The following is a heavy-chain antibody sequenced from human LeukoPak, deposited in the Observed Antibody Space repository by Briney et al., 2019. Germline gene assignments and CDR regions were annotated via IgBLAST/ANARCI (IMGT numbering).Heavy chain of an antibody. J-gene: IGHJ5*02. V-gene: IGHV1-3*01. D-gene: IGHD6-13*01. CDR1: GYTFTSYA. CDR2: INAGNGNT. CDR3: ASRSINWYRENNWFDP. Sequence: ASVKVSCKASGYTFTSYAMHWVRQAPGQRLEWMGWINAGNGNTKYSQKFQGRVTITRDTSASTAYMELSSLRSEDTAVYYCASRSINWYRENNWFDPWGQGTLVTVSS.